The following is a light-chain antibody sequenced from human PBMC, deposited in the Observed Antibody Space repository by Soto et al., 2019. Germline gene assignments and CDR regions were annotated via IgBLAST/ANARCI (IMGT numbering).Light chain of an antibody. CDR3: QHHNGNPIT. CDR2: EVS. J-gene: IGKJ5*01. CDR1: QGVSSH. Sequence: IQLTQFPSSLSVSVGDRVTITCRASQGVSSHLAWHQQKPGKAPKLLIYEVSTLQSRGPSRFSGGGAGTAFTLTTSSLQPEDFATYYCQHHNGNPITLGQGTRLEIK. V-gene: IGKV1-9*01.